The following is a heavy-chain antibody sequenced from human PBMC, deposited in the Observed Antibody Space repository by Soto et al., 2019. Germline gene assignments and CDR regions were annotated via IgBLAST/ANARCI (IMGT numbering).Heavy chain of an antibody. D-gene: IGHD1-26*01. CDR2: IIPIFGTA. J-gene: IGHJ5*02. CDR1: GYTFTSYG. V-gene: IGHV1-69*13. Sequence: ASVKVSCKASGYTFTSYGISWVRQAPGQGLEWMGGIIPIFGTANYAQKFQGRVTITADESTSTAYMELSSLRSEDTAVYYCARGSPVYSGSYYWWFDPWGQGTLVTVSS. CDR3: ARGSPVYSGSYYWWFDP.